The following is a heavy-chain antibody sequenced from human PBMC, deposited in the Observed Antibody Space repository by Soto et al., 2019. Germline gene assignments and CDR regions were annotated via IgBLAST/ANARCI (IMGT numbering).Heavy chain of an antibody. D-gene: IGHD1-20*01. Sequence: QVQLVESGGGVVQPGRSLRLSCAASGFTFSSYAMHWVRQAPGKGLEWVAVISYGGSNKYYADSVKGRFTISRDNSKNTLYLQMNSLRAEDTAVYYCARECSNWNGGGFDYWGQGTLVTVSS. CDR1: GFTFSSYA. J-gene: IGHJ4*02. CDR3: ARECSNWNGGGFDY. V-gene: IGHV3-30-3*01. CDR2: ISYGGSNK.